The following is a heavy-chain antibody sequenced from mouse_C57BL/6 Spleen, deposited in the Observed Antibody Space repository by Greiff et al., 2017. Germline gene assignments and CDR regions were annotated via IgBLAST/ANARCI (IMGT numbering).Heavy chain of an antibody. Sequence: QVQLQQSGPELVKPGASVKISCKASGYAFSSSWMTWVKQRPGKGLEWIGRIYPGDGDTNYNGKFKGKATLTADKSSSTAYMQLSSLTSEDSAVYFCARSAQATLYYAMDYWGQGTSVTVSS. D-gene: IGHD3-2*02. V-gene: IGHV1-82*01. CDR3: ARSAQATLYYAMDY. CDR2: IYPGDGDT. J-gene: IGHJ4*01. CDR1: GYAFSSSW.